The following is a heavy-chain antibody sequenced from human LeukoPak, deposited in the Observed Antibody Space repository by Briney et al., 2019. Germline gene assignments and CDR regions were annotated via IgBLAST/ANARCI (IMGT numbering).Heavy chain of an antibody. CDR3: AKTYYYDSSGYYYVGAGGFDY. Sequence: GGSLRLSCVASGFTFSGYWMHWVRHAPGMGLVWVSRLNSDGTTINYADSVKGRFTISRDNAKNTLYLQMNSLRAEDTAVYYCAKTYYYDSSGYYYVGAGGFDYWGQGTLVTVSS. D-gene: IGHD3-22*01. V-gene: IGHV3-74*01. CDR2: LNSDGTTI. CDR1: GFTFSGYW. J-gene: IGHJ4*02.